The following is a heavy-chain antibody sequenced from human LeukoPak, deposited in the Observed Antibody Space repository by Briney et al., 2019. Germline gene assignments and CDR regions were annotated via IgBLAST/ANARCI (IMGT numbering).Heavy chain of an antibody. D-gene: IGHD1-14*01. CDR1: GFSFSGYS. CDR3: ARPSVITTRQFYFDY. J-gene: IGHJ4*02. CDR2: ISGGSATI. Sequence: GGSLRLSCAASGFSFSGYSMTWVRQVPGKGLEWVSYISGGSATIYYADSVKGRFTISRDNAKNSLYLQMNSLRDDDTAVYYCARPSVITTRQFYFDYWGQGALVTVSS. V-gene: IGHV3-48*02.